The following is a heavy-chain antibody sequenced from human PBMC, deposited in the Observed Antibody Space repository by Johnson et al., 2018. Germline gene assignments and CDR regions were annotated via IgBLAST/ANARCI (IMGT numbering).Heavy chain of an antibody. D-gene: IGHD2-15*01. V-gene: IGHV3-73*02. Sequence: VQLQESGGGLVQPGGSLKLSCAASGFTFSGSAMHWVRQASGKGLEWVGRIRSKANSYATAYAASVKGRFTISRDDSKNTAYLQMNSLRAEDSAVYYCASDWVVVAATDAFDSWGQGTMVTVSS. CDR3: ASDWVVVAATDAFDS. J-gene: IGHJ3*02. CDR2: IRSKANSYAT. CDR1: GFTFSGSA.